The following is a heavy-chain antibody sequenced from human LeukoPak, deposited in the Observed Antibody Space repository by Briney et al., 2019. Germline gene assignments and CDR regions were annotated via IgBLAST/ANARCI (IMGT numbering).Heavy chain of an antibody. V-gene: IGHV1-69*04. J-gene: IGHJ3*02. CDR2: IIPILGIA. D-gene: IGHD1-26*01. CDR3: ARVNELLHDAFDI. Sequence: SVKVSCKASGGTFSSYAISWVRQAPGQGLEWMGRIIPILGIANYAQKFQGRVTITADKSTSTAYMELSSLRSEDTAVYYCARVNELLHDAFDIWGQGTMVTVSS. CDR1: GGTFSSYA.